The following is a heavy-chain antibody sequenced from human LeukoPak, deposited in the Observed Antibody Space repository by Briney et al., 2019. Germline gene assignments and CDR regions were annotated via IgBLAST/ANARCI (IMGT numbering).Heavy chain of an antibody. CDR1: GFTFSSYA. CDR2: ISGSGGST. V-gene: IGHV3-23*01. D-gene: IGHD3-22*01. CDR3: AKTGDYYDSSGYYYYYYMDV. J-gene: IGHJ6*03. Sequence: PGGSLRLSCAASGFTFSSYAMSWVRQAPGKGLEWVSAISGSGGSTYYADSVKGRFTISRDNSKNMLYLQMNSLRAEDTAVYYCAKTGDYYDSSGYYYYYYMDVWGKGTTVTVSS.